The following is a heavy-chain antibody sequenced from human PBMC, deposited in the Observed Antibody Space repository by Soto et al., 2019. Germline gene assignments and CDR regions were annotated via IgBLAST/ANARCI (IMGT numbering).Heavy chain of an antibody. CDR2: IYPGDSDT. V-gene: IGHV5-51*01. Sequence: PGESLKISCKGSGYSFTSYWIGWVRQMPGKGLEWMGIIYPGDSDTRYSPSFQGQVTISADKSISTAYLQWSSLKASDTAMYYCARLHYDFWGGYDYGMDVWGQGTTVTVSS. J-gene: IGHJ6*02. CDR1: GYSFTSYW. CDR3: ARLHYDFWGGYDYGMDV. D-gene: IGHD3-3*01.